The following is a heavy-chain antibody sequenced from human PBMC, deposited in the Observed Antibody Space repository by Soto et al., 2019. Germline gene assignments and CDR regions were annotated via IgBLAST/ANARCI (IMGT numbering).Heavy chain of an antibody. CDR1: GFTFSSYA. CDR3: AKLSRSYFDFPWFDP. D-gene: IGHD3-9*01. Sequence: VGSLRLSCAASGFTFSSYAMSWVRQAPGKGLEWVSAISGSGGSTYYADSVKGRFTISRDNSKNTLYLQMNSLRAEDTAVYYCAKLSRSYFDFPWFDPWGQGTLVTVS. J-gene: IGHJ5*02. CDR2: ISGSGGST. V-gene: IGHV3-23*01.